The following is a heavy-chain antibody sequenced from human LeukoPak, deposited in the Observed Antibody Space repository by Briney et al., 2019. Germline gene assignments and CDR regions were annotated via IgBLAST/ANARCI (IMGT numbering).Heavy chain of an antibody. CDR1: GYTFTAYY. J-gene: IGHJ4*02. V-gene: IGHV1-2*02. CDR3: ARGTGSSWFEY. CDR2: INTNSGGT. D-gene: IGHD6-13*01. Sequence: GASVKVSCKASGYTFTAYYVHWVRQAPGQGLEWMGWINTNSGGTNYAQKFQGSVTMTRDTSNTTAYLELISLRSDDTAVYYCARGTGSSWFEYWGQGALVTVSS.